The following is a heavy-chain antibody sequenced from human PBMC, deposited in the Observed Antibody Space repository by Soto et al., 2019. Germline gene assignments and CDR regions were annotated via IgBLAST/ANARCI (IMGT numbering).Heavy chain of an antibody. CDR2: IKQDGREK. D-gene: IGHD6-13*01. CDR3: AIHPYSSSWYS. Sequence: EVQLVESGGGLVQPGGSLRLSCAASGFTFSSYWMSWVRQAPGKGLEWVANIKQDGREKYYVDSVKGRFTISRDNAKNSLYLQMNCLRAEDTAVYYCAIHPYSSSWYSWGQGTLVTVSS. CDR1: GFTFSSYW. J-gene: IGHJ4*02. V-gene: IGHV3-7*02.